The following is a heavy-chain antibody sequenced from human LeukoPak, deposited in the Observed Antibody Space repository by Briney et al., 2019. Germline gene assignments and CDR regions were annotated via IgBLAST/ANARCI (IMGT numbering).Heavy chain of an antibody. Sequence: SETLSLTCTVSGGSISISSYYWGWIRQPPGKGLEWIGGIYYSGSTYYNPSLKSRVTISVDTSKNQFSLKLSSVTAADTAVYYCARAAYGGYREYYYYGMDVWGQGTTVTVSS. CDR3: ARAAYGGYREYYYYGMDV. J-gene: IGHJ6*02. D-gene: IGHD5-12*01. V-gene: IGHV4-39*07. CDR2: IYYSGST. CDR1: GGSISISSYY.